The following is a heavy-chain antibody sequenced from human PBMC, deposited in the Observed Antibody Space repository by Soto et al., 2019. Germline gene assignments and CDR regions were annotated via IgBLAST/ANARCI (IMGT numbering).Heavy chain of an antibody. CDR1: GFTLSDHC. D-gene: IGHD1-1*01. J-gene: IGHJ4*02. Sequence: GGSLRLSCAASGFTLSDHCMSWIRQAPGKGLEWIGYSSNSGSFTRYADSVKGRFSISRDNAKSSLYLQISSLRGDDTATYYCVKSGDNYNLLDYWGQGTPVTVS. V-gene: IGHV3-11*06. CDR2: SSNSGSFT. CDR3: VKSGDNYNLLDY.